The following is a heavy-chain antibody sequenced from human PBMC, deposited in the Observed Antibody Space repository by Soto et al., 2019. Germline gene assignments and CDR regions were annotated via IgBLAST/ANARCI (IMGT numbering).Heavy chain of an antibody. J-gene: IGHJ4*02. CDR3: ARLLTVLDSSGGSSYFDY. V-gene: IGHV3-11*01. CDR1: GFTFSDYY. CDR2: ISSSGSTI. Sequence: GGSLRLSCAASGFTFSDYYMSWIRQAPGKGLEWVSYISSSGSTIYYADSVKGRFTISRDNAKNSLYLQMNSLRAEDTAVYYCARLLTVLDSSGGSSYFDYWGQGTLVTVSS. D-gene: IGHD2-15*01.